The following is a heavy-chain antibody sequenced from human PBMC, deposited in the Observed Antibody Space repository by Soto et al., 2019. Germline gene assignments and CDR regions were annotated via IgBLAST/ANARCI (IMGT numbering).Heavy chain of an antibody. CDR2: INHSGST. D-gene: IGHD6-13*01. V-gene: IGHV4-34*01. CDR1: GGSFTGYY. Sequence: SETLSLTRAVYGGSFTGYYWGWIRQPPAKGLEWIGEINHSGSTNYNPSLKSRVTISVDTSKNQFSLKLSSVTAADTAVYYCARGGIVAAAGGWRSYYYYYMDVWGKGTTVT. CDR3: ARGGIVAAAGGWRSYYYYYMDV. J-gene: IGHJ6*03.